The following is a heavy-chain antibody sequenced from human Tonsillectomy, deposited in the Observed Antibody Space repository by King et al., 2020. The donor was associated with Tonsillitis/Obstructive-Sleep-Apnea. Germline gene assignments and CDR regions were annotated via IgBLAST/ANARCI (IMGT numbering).Heavy chain of an antibody. CDR2: IYNSGST. D-gene: IGHD6-13*01. CDR3: ARESRGSWYGYHYHGRDV. CDR1: GGSISSYY. Sequence: QLQESGPGLVKPSKTLSLTCTVSGGSISSYYWSWIRQPPGKGLEWIGHIYNSGSTNYNPSLKGRVTISVDTSKNQFSLKLSSVTAADTAVYYCARESRGSWYGYHYHGRDVWGHGTTVTVSS. V-gene: IGHV4-59*01. J-gene: IGHJ6*02.